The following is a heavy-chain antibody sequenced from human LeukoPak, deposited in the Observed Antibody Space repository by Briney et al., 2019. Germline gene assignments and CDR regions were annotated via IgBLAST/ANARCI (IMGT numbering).Heavy chain of an antibody. J-gene: IGHJ4*02. CDR3: ARITGLAAAGDY. V-gene: IGHV3-7*04. D-gene: IGHD6-25*01. CDR2: IKHDGSEK. Sequence: GGSLRLSCAAFGFTFSNYWMSWVRHAPGKGLEWVANIKHDGSEKFYVDSVKGRFTISRDNAKNSLFLQLNDLRDEDTAVYYCARITGLAAAGDYWGQGTLVTVSS. CDR1: GFTFSNYW.